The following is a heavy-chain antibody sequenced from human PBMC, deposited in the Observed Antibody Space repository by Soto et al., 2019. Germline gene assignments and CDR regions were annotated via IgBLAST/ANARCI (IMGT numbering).Heavy chain of an antibody. Sequence: SETLSLTCTVSGGSISSSSYYWGWIRQPPGKGLEWIGSIYYSGSTYYNPSLKSRVTISVDTSKNQFSLKLSSVTAADTAVYYCARPSPNRQLVEGAHYYYGMDVWGQGTTVTVSS. V-gene: IGHV4-39*01. D-gene: IGHD6-6*01. CDR3: ARPSPNRQLVEGAHYYYGMDV. CDR2: IYYSGST. CDR1: GGSISSSSYY. J-gene: IGHJ6*02.